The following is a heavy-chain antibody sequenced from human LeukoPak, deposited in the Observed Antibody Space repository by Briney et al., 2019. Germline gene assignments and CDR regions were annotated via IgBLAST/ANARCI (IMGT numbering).Heavy chain of an antibody. D-gene: IGHD6-13*01. J-gene: IGHJ6*02. V-gene: IGHV3-7*01. CDR3: ARERNSSSWYVYYYYYYGMDV. CDR2: IKQDGSEK. Sequence: PGGSLRLSCAASGFTFSSYWMSWVRQAPGKGLEWVANIKQDGSEKYYVDSVKGRFTISRDNAKSSLYLQMNSLRAEDTAVYYCARERNSSSWYVYYYYYYGMDVWGQGTTVTVSS. CDR1: GFTFSSYW.